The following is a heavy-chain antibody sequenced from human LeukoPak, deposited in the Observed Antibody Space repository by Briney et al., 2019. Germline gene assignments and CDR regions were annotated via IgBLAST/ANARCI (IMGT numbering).Heavy chain of an antibody. CDR2: ISGSGGST. CDR3: AKDKSGSYRSDY. D-gene: IGHD1-26*01. Sequence: PGGSLRLSCAASGFTFSSYAMSWVRQAPGRGLEWVSAISGSGGSTYYADSMKGRFTISRDNSKNTLYLQMNSLRAEDTAVYYCAKDKSGSYRSDYWGQGTLVTVSS. V-gene: IGHV3-23*01. CDR1: GFTFSSYA. J-gene: IGHJ4*02.